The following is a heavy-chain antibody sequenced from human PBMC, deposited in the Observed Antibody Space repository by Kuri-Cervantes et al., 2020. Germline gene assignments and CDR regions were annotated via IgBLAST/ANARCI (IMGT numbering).Heavy chain of an antibody. CDR1: GFTFNTYS. V-gene: IGHV3-21*06. CDR2: ISSSSSYI. J-gene: IGHJ6*02. Sequence: GGSLRLSCAASGFTFNTYSINWVRQAPGKGLEWVSSISSSSSYIYYADSVKGRFTISRDNAKNLLFVQMNSLRVEDTAVYFCARGHYGMDVWGQGTTVTVSS. CDR3: ARGHYGMDV.